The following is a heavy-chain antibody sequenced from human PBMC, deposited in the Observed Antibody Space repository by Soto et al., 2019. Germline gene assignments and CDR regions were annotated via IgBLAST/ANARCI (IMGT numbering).Heavy chain of an antibody. Sequence: ASVKVSCKASGYTFTSYGISWGRQAPGQGLEWMGWISAYNGNTNYAQKLQGRVTMTTDTSTSTAYMELRSLRSDDTAVYYCARENCSGGSCYQVDYWGQGTLVTVSS. CDR3: ARENCSGGSCYQVDY. D-gene: IGHD2-15*01. CDR2: ISAYNGNT. J-gene: IGHJ4*02. CDR1: GYTFTSYG. V-gene: IGHV1-18*01.